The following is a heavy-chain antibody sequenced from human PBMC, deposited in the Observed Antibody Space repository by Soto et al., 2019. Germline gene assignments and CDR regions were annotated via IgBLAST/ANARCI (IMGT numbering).Heavy chain of an antibody. Sequence: SETLSLTCTVSGGSISSGGYYWSWIRQHPGKGLEWIGYIYYSGSTYYNPSLKSRVTISVDTSKNQFSLKLSSVTAADTAVYYCASQRRVADYVWGSYRSGPFDYWGQGALVTVSS. J-gene: IGHJ4*02. CDR3: ASQRRVADYVWGSYRSGPFDY. CDR1: GGSISSGGYY. V-gene: IGHV4-31*03. D-gene: IGHD3-16*02. CDR2: IYYSGST.